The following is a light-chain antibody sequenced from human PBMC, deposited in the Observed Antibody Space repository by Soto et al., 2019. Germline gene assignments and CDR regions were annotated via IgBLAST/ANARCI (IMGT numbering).Light chain of an antibody. CDR1: QSVSSN. CDR3: QQYGSSLIT. CDR2: GAS. Sequence: EIVMTQSPATLSVSPGERATLSCRASQSVSSNLAWYQQKPGQAPRLLIYGASTRATGIPARFSGSGSGTEFTLTIRSLQSEDFAVYYCQQYGSSLITFGQGTRLEIK. V-gene: IGKV3-15*01. J-gene: IGKJ5*01.